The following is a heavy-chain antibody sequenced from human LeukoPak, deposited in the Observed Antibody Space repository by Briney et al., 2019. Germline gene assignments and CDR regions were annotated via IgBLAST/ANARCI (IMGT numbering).Heavy chain of an antibody. D-gene: IGHD6-13*01. J-gene: IGHJ2*01. V-gene: IGHV1-2*02. Sequence: ASVKVSCKASGYAFTAYYMHWVRQAPGQGLECMGWINPNSGGTNYVQKFQGRVTMTRDTSISTAYLELSSLRSGDTAVYYCARGAAAGILRNWYFDLWGRGTLVTVSS. CDR2: INPNSGGT. CDR3: ARGAAAGILRNWYFDL. CDR1: GYAFTAYY.